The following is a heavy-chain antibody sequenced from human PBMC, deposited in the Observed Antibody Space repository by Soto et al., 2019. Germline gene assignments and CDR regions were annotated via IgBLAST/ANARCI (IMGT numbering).Heavy chain of an antibody. CDR1: GGTFSSYA. CDR3: AREGDIVVVPAAMSYYYYGMDV. D-gene: IGHD2-2*01. CDR2: IIPIFGTA. V-gene: IGHV1-69*01. Sequence: QVQLVQSGAEVQKPGSSVKVSCKASGGTFSSYAISWVRQAPGQGLEWMGGIIPIFGTANYAQKFQGRVTITADESTSTAYMELSSLRSEDTAVYYCAREGDIVVVPAAMSYYYYGMDVWGQGTTVTVSS. J-gene: IGHJ6*02.